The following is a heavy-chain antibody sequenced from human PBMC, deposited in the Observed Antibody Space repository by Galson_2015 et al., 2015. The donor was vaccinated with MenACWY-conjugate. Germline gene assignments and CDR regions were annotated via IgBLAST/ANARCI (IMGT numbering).Heavy chain of an antibody. V-gene: IGHV1-69*06. CDR2: IIPIIGTP. J-gene: IGHJ3*01. D-gene: IGHD1-7*01. Sequence: SVKVSCKASGDTFNNYALSWVRQAPGQGLEWMGGIIPIIGTPHYAQKFQGRVTISADTSNKTAYMALTSLKSDDTAIYYCSRGTQTPRAIPRNAFDVWGQGTVVTVSS. CDR1: GDTFNNYA. CDR3: SRGTQTPRAIPRNAFDV.